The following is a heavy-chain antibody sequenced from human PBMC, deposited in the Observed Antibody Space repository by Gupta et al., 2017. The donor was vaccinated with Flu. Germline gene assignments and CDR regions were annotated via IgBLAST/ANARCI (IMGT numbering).Heavy chain of an antibody. J-gene: IGHJ6*02. CDR2: IIPIFGTA. CDR3: AGTVTRGRLYYYYGMDV. V-gene: IGHV1-69*06. Sequence: QVQLVQSGAEVKKPGSSVKVSCKASGGTFSSYAISWVRQAPGQGLEWMGGIIPIFGTANYAQKFQGRVTITADKSTSTAYMELSSLRSEDTAVYYCAGTVTRGRLYYYYGMDVWGQGTTVTVSS. D-gene: IGHD4-4*01. CDR1: GGTFSSYA.